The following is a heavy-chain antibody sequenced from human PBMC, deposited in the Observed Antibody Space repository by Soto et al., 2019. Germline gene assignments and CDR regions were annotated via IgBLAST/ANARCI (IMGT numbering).Heavy chain of an antibody. CDR3: AKGGGAYGRRALDF. D-gene: IGHD3-10*01. Sequence: RGSLRLSCAASGFTFSSYAMSWVRQAPGKGLEWVSAISGSGGSTYYADSVKGRFTISRDNSKNTLYLQMNSLRAEDTAVYYCAKGGGAYGRRALDFRGKGTMVTVSS. J-gene: IGHJ3*01. V-gene: IGHV3-23*01. CDR1: GFTFSSYA. CDR2: ISGSGGST.